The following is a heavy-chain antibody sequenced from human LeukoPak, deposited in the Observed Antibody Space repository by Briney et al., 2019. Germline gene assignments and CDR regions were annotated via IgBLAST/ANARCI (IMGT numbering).Heavy chain of an antibody. CDR1: GYTFTGYY. CDR2: INPNSGGT. Sequence: GASVKVSCKAPGYTFTGYYMHWVRQAPGQGLEWMGWINPNSGGTNYAQKFQGRVTMTRDTSISTAYMELSRLRSDDTAVYYCATDKREYSYGSNWFDPWGQGTLVTVSS. CDR3: ATDKREYSYGSNWFDP. D-gene: IGHD5-18*01. V-gene: IGHV1-2*02. J-gene: IGHJ5*02.